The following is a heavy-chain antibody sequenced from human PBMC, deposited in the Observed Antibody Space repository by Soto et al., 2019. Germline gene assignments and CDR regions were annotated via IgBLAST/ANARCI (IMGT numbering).Heavy chain of an antibody. Sequence: SETLSLTCTVSGGSISSYYWSWIRQPPGKGLEWIGYIYYSGSTNYNPSLKSRVTISVDTSKNQFSLKLSSVTAADTAVYYCARYPPYYDFWSGSYKPYGMDVWGQGTTVTV. CDR2: IYYSGST. D-gene: IGHD3-3*01. J-gene: IGHJ6*02. V-gene: IGHV4-59*01. CDR3: ARYPPYYDFWSGSYKPYGMDV. CDR1: GGSISSYY.